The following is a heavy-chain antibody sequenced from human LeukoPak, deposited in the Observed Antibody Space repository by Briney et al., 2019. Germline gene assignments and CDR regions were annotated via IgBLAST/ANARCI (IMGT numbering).Heavy chain of an antibody. Sequence: SETLSLTCTVSGGSISSSSYYWGWIRQPPGKGLEWIGSIYYSGSTYYNPSLKSRVTISVDTSKNQFSLKLSSVTAADTAVYYCPRQDSSGYCDYWGQGTLVTVSS. CDR1: GGSISSSSYY. CDR3: PRQDSSGYCDY. J-gene: IGHJ4*02. D-gene: IGHD3-22*01. V-gene: IGHV4-39*01. CDR2: IYYSGST.